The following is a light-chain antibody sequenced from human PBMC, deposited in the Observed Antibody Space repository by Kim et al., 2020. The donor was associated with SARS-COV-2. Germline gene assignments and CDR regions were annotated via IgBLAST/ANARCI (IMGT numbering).Light chain of an antibody. CDR2: QDS. Sequence: SYELTQPPSVSVSPGQTASITCSGDKLGDKYACWYQQKPGQSPVLVFYQDSKRPSGIPERFSGSNSGNTATLTISGTQAMDEADYYCQAWDSSTAWVFGGGTQLTVL. CDR3: QAWDSSTAWV. CDR1: KLGDKY. V-gene: IGLV3-1*01. J-gene: IGLJ2*01.